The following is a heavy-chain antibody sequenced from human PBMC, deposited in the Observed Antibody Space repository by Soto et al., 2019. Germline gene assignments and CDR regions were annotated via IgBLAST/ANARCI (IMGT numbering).Heavy chain of an antibody. CDR2: IYSGGST. CDR1: GFTVSSNY. J-gene: IGHJ6*02. Sequence: GGSLRLSCAASGFTVSSNYMSWVRQAPGKGLEWVSVIYSGGSTYYADSVKGRFTISRDNSKNTLYLQMNSLRAEDTAVYYCAREGTTVTRYYGMDVWGQGTTVTVSS. V-gene: IGHV3-53*01. D-gene: IGHD4-4*01. CDR3: AREGTTVTRYYGMDV.